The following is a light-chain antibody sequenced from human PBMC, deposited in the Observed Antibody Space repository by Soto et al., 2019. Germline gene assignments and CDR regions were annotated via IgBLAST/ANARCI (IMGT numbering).Light chain of an antibody. Sequence: ERLMTQSPATLSVSPGERVTLSCRASQSVSNNLAWYQQKPGQAPRLLIYDASTRATGIPARFSGSGSGTEFTLTISSLQPEDFGVYYCQQYNNWPGTFGQGTKVEIK. J-gene: IGKJ1*01. CDR1: QSVSNN. CDR2: DAS. V-gene: IGKV3-15*01. CDR3: QQYNNWPGT.